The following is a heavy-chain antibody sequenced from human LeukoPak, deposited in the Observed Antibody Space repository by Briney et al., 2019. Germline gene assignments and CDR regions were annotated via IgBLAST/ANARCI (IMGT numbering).Heavy chain of an antibody. Sequence: PGGSLRLSCSASGFTFRKDSMHWVRQTPGKGLQYVSAISSNGGTTYYADSVKGRFTIPRDNSKNTLYLQMSSLRPEDTALYYCVKDSKAVADAFDYWGQGTLVTVSS. D-gene: IGHD6-19*01. V-gene: IGHV3-64D*06. J-gene: IGHJ4*02. CDR3: VKDSKAVADAFDY. CDR1: GFTFRKDS. CDR2: ISSNGGTT.